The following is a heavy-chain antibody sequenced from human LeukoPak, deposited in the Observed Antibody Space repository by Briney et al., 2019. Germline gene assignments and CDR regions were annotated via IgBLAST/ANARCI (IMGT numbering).Heavy chain of an antibody. J-gene: IGHJ4*02. CDR3: ARERVIAAAGDGFDS. CDR2: LSGGGDST. CDR1: GFTFSSYA. V-gene: IGHV3-23*01. Sequence: PGGSLRLSCAASGFTFSSYAMSWVRQAPGKGLEWVSTLSGGGDSTYYTDSVKGRFTISRDNAKNSLFLQMNGLRDEDTALYYCARERVIAAAGDGFDSWGQGTLVTVSS. D-gene: IGHD2-21*01.